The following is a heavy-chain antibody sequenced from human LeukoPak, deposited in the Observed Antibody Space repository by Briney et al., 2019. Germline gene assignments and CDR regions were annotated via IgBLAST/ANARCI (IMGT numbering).Heavy chain of an antibody. Sequence: ASVKVSCKASGYTFTSYYMHWVRQAPGQGLEWMGIINPSGGSTSYAQKFQGRVTMTRDTSTSTVYMELSSLRSGDTAVYYCARGSGPTPDTAMVDYWGQGTLVTVSS. CDR3: ARGSGPTPDTAMVDY. V-gene: IGHV1-46*01. CDR1: GYTFTSYY. J-gene: IGHJ4*02. D-gene: IGHD5-18*01. CDR2: INPSGGST.